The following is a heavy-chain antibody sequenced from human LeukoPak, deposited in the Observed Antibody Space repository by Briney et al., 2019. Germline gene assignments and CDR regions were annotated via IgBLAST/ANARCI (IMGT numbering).Heavy chain of an antibody. Sequence: GGSLRLSCAASGFTFSSYWMHWVRQAPGKGLVWVSRINSDGSSTSYADSVKGRFTISRDNAKNTLYLQMNSLRADDTAVYYCARVLYSSSQGVDYWGQGTLVTVSS. V-gene: IGHV3-74*01. CDR3: ARVLYSSSQGVDY. CDR2: INSDGSST. J-gene: IGHJ4*02. D-gene: IGHD6-13*01. CDR1: GFTFSSYW.